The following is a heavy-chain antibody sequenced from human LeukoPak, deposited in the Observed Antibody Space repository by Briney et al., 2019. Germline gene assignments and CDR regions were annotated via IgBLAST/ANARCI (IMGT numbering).Heavy chain of an antibody. D-gene: IGHD6-13*01. CDR3: ARHWETSSWYVDY. V-gene: IGHV4-59*08. Sequence: SETLSLTCTVSGGSISSYYWSWIRQPPGKGLEWIGYIYYSGSTNYNPSLKSRVTISVDASKKQLSLKLSSVTAADTAVYYCARHWETSSWYVDYWGQGILVTVSS. CDR2: IYYSGST. J-gene: IGHJ4*02. CDR1: GGSISSYY.